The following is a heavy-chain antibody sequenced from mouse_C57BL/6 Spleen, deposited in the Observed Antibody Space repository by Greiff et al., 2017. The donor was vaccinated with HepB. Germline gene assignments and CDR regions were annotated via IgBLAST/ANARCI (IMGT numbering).Heavy chain of an antibody. D-gene: IGHD1-1*01. CDR1: GYTFTDYE. CDR3: TLLYYGSSYAMDY. CDR2: IDPETGGT. Sequence: VKLVESGAELVRPGASVTLSCKASGYTFTDYEMHWVKQTPVHGLEWIGAIDPETGGTAYNQKFKGKAILTADKSSSTAYMELRSLTSEDSAVYYCTLLYYGSSYAMDYWGQGTSVTVSS. V-gene: IGHV1-15*01. J-gene: IGHJ4*01.